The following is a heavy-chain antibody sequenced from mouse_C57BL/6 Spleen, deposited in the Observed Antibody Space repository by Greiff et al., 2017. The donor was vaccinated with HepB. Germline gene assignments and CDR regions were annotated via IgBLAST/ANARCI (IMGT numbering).Heavy chain of an antibody. CDR3: ARDYYGSSHGYGAMDY. CDR2: INPSSGYT. CDR1: GYTFTSYT. J-gene: IGHJ4*01. D-gene: IGHD1-1*01. Sequence: VQRVESGAELARPGASVKMSCKASGYTFTSYTMHWVKQRPGQGLEWIGYINPSSGYTKYNQKFKDKATLTADKSSSTAYMQLSSLTSEDSAVYYCARDYYGSSHGYGAMDYWGQGTSVTVSS. V-gene: IGHV1-4*01.